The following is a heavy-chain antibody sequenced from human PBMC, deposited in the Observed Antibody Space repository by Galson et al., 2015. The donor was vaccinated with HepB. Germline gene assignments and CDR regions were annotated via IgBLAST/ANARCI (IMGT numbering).Heavy chain of an antibody. CDR3: AREGDTYRSGRYGS. CDR2: ISYDEGTK. Sequence: SLRLSCAASGVTFSNYGTHWVRQAPGKGLEWVAVISYDEGTKYYADSVKGRFTISRDKSRNTLYLQMDSLRPEDTAVYFCAREGDTYRSGRYGSWGQGTLVTVSS. D-gene: IGHD6-13*01. J-gene: IGHJ4*02. CDR1: GVTFSNYG. V-gene: IGHV3-30*03.